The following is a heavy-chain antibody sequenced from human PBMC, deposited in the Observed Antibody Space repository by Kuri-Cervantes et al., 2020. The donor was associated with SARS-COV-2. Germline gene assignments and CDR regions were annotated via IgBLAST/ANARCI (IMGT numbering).Heavy chain of an antibody. J-gene: IGHJ2*01. CDR2: IYYSGST. V-gene: IGHV4-39*01. Sequence: GSLRLSCTVSGGSICSSSYYWGWIRQPPGKGLEWIGSIYYSGSTYYNPSLKSRVTISVDTSKNQLSLKLSSVTAADTAVYYCARHYITRYFDLWGRGTLVTVSS. D-gene: IGHD2-2*01. CDR3: ARHYITRYFDL. CDR1: GGSICSSSYY.